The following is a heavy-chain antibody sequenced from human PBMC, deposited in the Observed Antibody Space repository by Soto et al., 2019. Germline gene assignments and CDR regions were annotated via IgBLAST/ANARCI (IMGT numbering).Heavy chain of an antibody. CDR2: TRNRANSYTT. CDR3: ARGFHVTTSTNFDS. J-gene: IGHJ4*02. Sequence: PGGSLRISCASSGFTFSDHYMDWVRQAPGKGLEWVGRTRNRANSYTTEYAASVRGRFTISRDDSKNSLYLQMNSLKTEDTAVYYCARGFHVTTSTNFDSWGQGTLVTVSS. D-gene: IGHD4-17*01. CDR1: GFTFSDHY. V-gene: IGHV3-72*01.